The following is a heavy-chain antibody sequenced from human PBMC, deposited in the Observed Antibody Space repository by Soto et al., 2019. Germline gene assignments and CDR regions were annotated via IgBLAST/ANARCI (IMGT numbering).Heavy chain of an antibody. CDR1: GFTFSGYA. V-gene: IGHV3-23*01. CDR2: VSNGGGGGT. J-gene: IGHJ2*01. CDR3: AKGRGGQQATWYFEL. Sequence: EVQLLESGGGLVQPGGSLRLSCAASGFTFSGYAMSWVRQAPGKGLEWVSTVSNGGGGGTYYADSVRGRFTITRDNSKNTLYLQTNSLRAEDAAVYYCAKGRGGQQATWYFELWARATLVTVS.